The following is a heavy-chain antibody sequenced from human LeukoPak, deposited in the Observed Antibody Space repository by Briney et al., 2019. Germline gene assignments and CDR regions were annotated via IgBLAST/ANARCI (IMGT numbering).Heavy chain of an antibody. Sequence: GGSLRLSCAASGFSFNAYWMAWVRQAPGTGLQWVANINPAGSETFHVDPVKGRFSISRDHAKNLVYLQMNSLRAEDTAVYYCATFGLVAALDLWGQGTLVTVSS. D-gene: IGHD5-12*01. CDR1: GFSFNAYW. CDR3: ATFGLVAALDL. V-gene: IGHV3-7*01. J-gene: IGHJ4*02. CDR2: INPAGSET.